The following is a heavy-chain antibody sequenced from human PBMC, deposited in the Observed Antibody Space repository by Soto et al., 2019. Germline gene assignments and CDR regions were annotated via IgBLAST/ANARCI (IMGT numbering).Heavy chain of an antibody. J-gene: IGHJ6*02. D-gene: IGHD1-26*01. V-gene: IGHV4-59*08. Sequence: QVQLQQSGPRLVKPSETLSLTCTVSSGPSRSYNWGWIRQSPRRGLEWIGYVYYTGDTAYNPSLKCRVTISADTFTNNISLILSSGTAADTAVYYCVRQGIDYLHGLEDVWGQGTTVTVSS. CDR1: SGPSRSYN. CDR2: VYYTGDT. CDR3: VRQGIDYLHGLEDV.